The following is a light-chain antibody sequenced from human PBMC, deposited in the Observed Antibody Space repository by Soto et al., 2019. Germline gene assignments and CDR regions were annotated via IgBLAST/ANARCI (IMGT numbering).Light chain of an antibody. CDR3: QQHRSYPVT. V-gene: IGKV1D-8*03. J-gene: IGKJ4*01. CDR2: DAS. Sequence: VIWMTQSPSLLSASTGDRVTISCRMSQGISSYLAWYQQKPGKAPNLIIYDASNLKSGVPSRFSGSGSGTEFTLTISSLQPEDFASYYCQQHRSYPVTFGGGTKVDIK. CDR1: QGISSY.